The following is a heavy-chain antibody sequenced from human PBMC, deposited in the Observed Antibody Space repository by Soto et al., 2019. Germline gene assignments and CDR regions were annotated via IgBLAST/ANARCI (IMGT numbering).Heavy chain of an antibody. Sequence: QITLKESGPTLVKPTQTLTLTCTFSGFSLSTSGVGVGWIRQTPGKALEWLALIYWDDDKRYSPSLKSRLTITKDTSKNQVVLTMTNMDPVDTATYYCAHNRRDFWSGYLDYWGQGTLVTVSS. CDR1: GFSLSTSGVG. J-gene: IGHJ4*02. V-gene: IGHV2-5*02. CDR2: IYWDDDK. CDR3: AHNRRDFWSGYLDY. D-gene: IGHD3-3*01.